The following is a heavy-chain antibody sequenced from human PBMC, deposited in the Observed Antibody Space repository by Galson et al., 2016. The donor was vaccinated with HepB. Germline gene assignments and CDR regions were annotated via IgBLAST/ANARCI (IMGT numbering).Heavy chain of an antibody. CDR3: ARVLLSSGWYPLIYYAMDV. Sequence: TLSLTCTVSGASIATTACYWSWIRQPPGKGLEWIGYMDYSGSSYYNPSLKSRVTISIDTSKDQFSLGLSSVTAADTAVYFCARVLLSSGWYPLIYYAMDVWGQGTTVTVSS. V-gene: IGHV4-31*03. J-gene: IGHJ6*02. CDR2: MDYSGSS. D-gene: IGHD6-19*01. CDR1: GASIATTACY.